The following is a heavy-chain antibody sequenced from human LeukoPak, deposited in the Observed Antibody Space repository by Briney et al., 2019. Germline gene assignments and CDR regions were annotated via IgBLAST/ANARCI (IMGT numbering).Heavy chain of an antibody. Sequence: ASVNVSCKASGYTFTNYHMHWVRQAPGQGLEWMGMINPSGGNTRYEQKFQGRVTMTRDTFTSTVYMELSSLRSEDTAVYYCARLYYGGNGDDAFDIWGQGTMVTVSS. CDR1: GYTFTNYH. CDR2: INPSGGNT. V-gene: IGHV1-46*01. J-gene: IGHJ3*02. D-gene: IGHD4-23*01. CDR3: ARLYYGGNGDDAFDI.